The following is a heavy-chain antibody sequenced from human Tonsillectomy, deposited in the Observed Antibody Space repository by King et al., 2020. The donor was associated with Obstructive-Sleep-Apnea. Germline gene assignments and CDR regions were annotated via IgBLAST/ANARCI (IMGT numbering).Heavy chain of an antibody. CDR1: GLTYSNHW. CDR3: VRGGYTYDY. D-gene: IGHD5-18*01. CDR2: IKEDGSDK. V-gene: IGHV3-7*01. Sequence: VQLVESGGGLVQPGESLRLSCAVAGLTYSNHWMSWVRQAPGKGLEWVAKIKEDGSDKYYVDSVKGRFTISRDNAKNSLYLQMNSRRVEDTAMYYCVRGGYTYDYWGQGTLVIVSS. J-gene: IGHJ4*02.